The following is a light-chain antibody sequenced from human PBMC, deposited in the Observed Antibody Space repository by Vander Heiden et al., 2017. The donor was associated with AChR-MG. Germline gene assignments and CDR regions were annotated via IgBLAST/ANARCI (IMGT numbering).Light chain of an antibody. J-gene: IGKJ1*01. V-gene: IGKV3-15*01. Sequence: PATRSVSTGERDTRACRASQSVSSNLAGYQQKPGQAPRRLIYGASTRANGIPARFSGSGSGTEFTLTISSLQSEDFAVYYCQQDNDWLWTFGQGTKVEIK. CDR1: QSVSSN. CDR2: GAS. CDR3: QQDNDWLWT.